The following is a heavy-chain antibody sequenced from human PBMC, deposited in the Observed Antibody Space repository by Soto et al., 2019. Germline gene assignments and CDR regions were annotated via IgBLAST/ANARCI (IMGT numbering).Heavy chain of an antibody. D-gene: IGHD3-9*01. J-gene: IGHJ4*02. CDR1: GGSISSGDYY. CDR3: ARVGQVRYFDWPIFDY. CDR2: IYYSGST. V-gene: IGHV4-30-4*01. Sequence: QVQLQESGPGLVKPSQTLSLTCTVSGGSISSGDYYWSWIRQPPGKGLEWIGYIYYSGSTYYNPSLKSRVTISVDTSKNQFSLKLSSVTAADTAVYYCARVGQVRYFDWPIFDYWGQGTLVTVSS.